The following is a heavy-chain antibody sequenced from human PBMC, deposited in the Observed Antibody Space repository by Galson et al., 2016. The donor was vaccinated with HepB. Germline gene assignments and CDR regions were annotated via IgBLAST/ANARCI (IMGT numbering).Heavy chain of an antibody. CDR1: GGSINSGHYY. CDR2: IFTSGST. V-gene: IGHV4-31*03. D-gene: IGHD2-21*02. Sequence: PLSLTCTVSGGSINSGHYYWNWIRQHPGKGLEWIAYIFTSGSTYYNPSLKSRLTISVDTSRNQFSLRLTSVTAADTALYFCARASCGGACHLDYWGQGTVVTVSS. CDR3: ARASCGGACHLDY. J-gene: IGHJ4*02.